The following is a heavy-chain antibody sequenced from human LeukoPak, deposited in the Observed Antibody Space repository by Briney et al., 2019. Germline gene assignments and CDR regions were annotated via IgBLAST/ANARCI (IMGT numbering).Heavy chain of an antibody. CDR3: ARGGTPTLPAAIKGQRNNWFDP. CDR1: GGSISSSNW. D-gene: IGHD2-2*01. V-gene: IGHV4-4*02. CDR2: IYHSGST. Sequence: SETLSLTCAVSGGSISSSNWWSWVRQPPGKGLEWIGEIYHSGSTNYNPSLKSRVTISVDTSKNQFSLKLSSVTAADTAVYYCARGGTPTLPAAIKGQRNNWFDPWGQGTLVTVSS. J-gene: IGHJ5*02.